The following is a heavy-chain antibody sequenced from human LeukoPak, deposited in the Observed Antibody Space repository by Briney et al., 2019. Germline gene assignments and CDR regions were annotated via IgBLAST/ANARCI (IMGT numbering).Heavy chain of an antibody. J-gene: IGHJ4*02. V-gene: IGHV4-38-2*01. CDR3: ARQGRYYDSSGYGDY. Sequence: PSETLSLTCAVSGYSISSGYYWGWIRQPPGKGLEWIGSIYHSGSTYYNPSLKSRVTISVDTSKNQFSLKLSSVTAADTAVYYCARQGRYYDSSGYGDYWGQGTLVTVSS. CDR1: GYSISSGYY. CDR2: IYHSGST. D-gene: IGHD3-22*01.